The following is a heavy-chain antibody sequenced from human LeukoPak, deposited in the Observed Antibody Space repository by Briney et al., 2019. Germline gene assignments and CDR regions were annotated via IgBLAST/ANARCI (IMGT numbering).Heavy chain of an antibody. CDR3: AKRIAAAYAEYFQH. Sequence: PGGSLRLSCAASGCTFSSYAMSWVRQAPGKGLEWVSAISGSGGSTYYADSVKGRFTISRDNSKNTLYLQMNSLRAEDTAVYYCAKRIAAAYAEYFQHWGQGTLVTVSS. D-gene: IGHD6-13*01. CDR1: GCTFSSYA. V-gene: IGHV3-23*01. J-gene: IGHJ1*01. CDR2: ISGSGGST.